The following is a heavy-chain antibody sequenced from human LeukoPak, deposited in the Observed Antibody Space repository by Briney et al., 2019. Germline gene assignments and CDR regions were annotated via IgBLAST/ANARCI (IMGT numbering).Heavy chain of an antibody. V-gene: IGHV3-69-1*01. CDR3: ARDHNWGFDY. CDR2: ISSTGVI. Sequence: GGSLRLSCAAPGFTFSDYPMNWVRQTPGKGLEWVSYISSTGVIYYADSVRGRFSISRDNAMNSVYMQMNSLRAEDTALYYCARDHNWGFDYWGRGTLVTVSS. J-gene: IGHJ4*02. CDR1: GFTFSDYP. D-gene: IGHD7-27*01.